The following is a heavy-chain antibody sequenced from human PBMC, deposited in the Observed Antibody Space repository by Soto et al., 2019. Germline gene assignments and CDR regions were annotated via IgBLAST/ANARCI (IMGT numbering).Heavy chain of an antibody. J-gene: IGHJ6*02. V-gene: IGHV3-30*18. CDR3: AKLPERYLXFLEWSNPRNSYYGMDV. CDR1: GFTFSSYG. D-gene: IGHD3-3*01. Sequence: GGSLRLSCAASGFTFSSYGMHWVRQAPGKGLEWVAVISYDGSNKYYADSVKGRFTISRDNSKNTLYLQMNSLRAEDTAVYYCAKLPERYLXFLEWSNPRNSYYGMDVWGQGTTVTVSS. CDR2: ISYDGSNK.